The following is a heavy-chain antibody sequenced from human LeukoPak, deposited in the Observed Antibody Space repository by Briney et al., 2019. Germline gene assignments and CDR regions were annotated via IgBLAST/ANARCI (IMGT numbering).Heavy chain of an antibody. CDR3: ARVCSGGSCLDF. CDR1: GYRFTSYY. CDR2: MNPHSGDA. D-gene: IGHD2-15*01. Sequence: ASVKVSCKASGYRFTSYYNNWVRQAPGQGLEWMGWMNPHSGDADFAQNFQGRVTMTRSTSIDTAYMDLSSLTSEDTAVYYCARVCSGGSCLDFWGQGTLVAVSS. V-gene: IGHV1-8*01. J-gene: IGHJ4*02.